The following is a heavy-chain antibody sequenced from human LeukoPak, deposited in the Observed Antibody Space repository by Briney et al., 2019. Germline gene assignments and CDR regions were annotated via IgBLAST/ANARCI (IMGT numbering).Heavy chain of an antibody. CDR1: GGTFSSYA. J-gene: IGHJ3*02. CDR2: IIPIFGTA. D-gene: IGHD3-9*01. CDR3: ARELLPYYDILTGYYLSAFDI. Sequence: ASVKVSCKASGGTFSSYAISWVRQAPGQGLEWMGGIIPIFGTANYAQKFQGRVTITADESTSTAYMELCSLRSEDTAVYYCARELLPYYDILTGYYLSAFDIWGQGTMVTVSS. V-gene: IGHV1-69*13.